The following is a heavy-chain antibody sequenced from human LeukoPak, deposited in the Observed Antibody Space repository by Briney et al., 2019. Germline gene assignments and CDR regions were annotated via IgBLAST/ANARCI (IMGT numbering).Heavy chain of an antibody. CDR1: GFTFSDYN. CDR3: AHMAAAGSSTTFDY. V-gene: IGHV3-30*02. Sequence: SGGSLRLSCAASGFTFSDYNMHWVRQAPGKGLEWVAFIQHDGSNKYYVDSVKGRFTISRDKSKNTLYLQMNSLRAVDTAVYYCAHMAAAGSSTTFDYWGQGTLVTVSS. D-gene: IGHD6-13*01. CDR2: IQHDGSNK. J-gene: IGHJ4*02.